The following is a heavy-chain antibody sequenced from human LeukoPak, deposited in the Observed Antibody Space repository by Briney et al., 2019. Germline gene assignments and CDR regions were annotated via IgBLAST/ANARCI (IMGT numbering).Heavy chain of an antibody. CDR3: ARDMVPPGIFYDY. Sequence: PGGSLRLSCVASGFTFSDHWMSWVRQPPGKGLEWVANINQDGGQKTYVESVEGRFTISRDDAKKSLYLQMNSLRAEDTAVYFCARDMVPPGIFYDYWGPGTLVTVSS. CDR1: GFTFSDHW. J-gene: IGHJ4*02. CDR2: INQDGGQK. D-gene: IGHD4/OR15-4a*01. V-gene: IGHV3-7*01.